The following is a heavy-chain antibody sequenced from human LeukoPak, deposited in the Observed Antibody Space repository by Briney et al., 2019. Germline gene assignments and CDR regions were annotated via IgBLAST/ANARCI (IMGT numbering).Heavy chain of an antibody. Sequence: SVKVSCKASGYTFTGYYMHWVRQAPGQGLEWMGRIVPIFATPNYAQKFQGRVTITTDESTNTAYMELTSLRSDDTAVYYCARGPYGWYYFDTWGQGTLVTVSS. CDR3: ARGPYGWYYFDT. D-gene: IGHD1-26*01. J-gene: IGHJ5*02. CDR2: IVPIFATP. CDR1: GYTFTGYY. V-gene: IGHV1-69*05.